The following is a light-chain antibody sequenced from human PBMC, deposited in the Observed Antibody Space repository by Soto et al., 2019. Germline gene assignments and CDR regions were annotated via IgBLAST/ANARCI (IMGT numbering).Light chain of an antibody. V-gene: IGLV2-8*01. CDR3: SSYAGSNNYV. Sequence: QSVLTHAPSASGSPGQSVTISCTGTSSDVGGYQYVSWYQQYPGKAPKLMIYAVNKRPSGVPDRFSGSRSGNTASLTVSVLQAEDEADYYCSSYAGSNNYVFGTGTKVTVL. J-gene: IGLJ1*01. CDR2: AVN. CDR1: SSDVGGYQY.